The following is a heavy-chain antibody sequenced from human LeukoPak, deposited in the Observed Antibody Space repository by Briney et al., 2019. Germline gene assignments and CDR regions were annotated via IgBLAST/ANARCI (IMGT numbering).Heavy chain of an antibody. Sequence: PSETLSLTCTVSGDSINSFYWSWIRQPAGKGLEWIGRIYTSGSTNYSPSLKSRVTMSVDTSKNQFSLKLSSVTAADTAVYYCARDVVAAAGSFDCWGLGTQVTVSS. CDR1: GDSINSFY. CDR3: ARDVVAAAGSFDC. J-gene: IGHJ4*02. D-gene: IGHD6-13*01. V-gene: IGHV4-4*07. CDR2: IYTSGST.